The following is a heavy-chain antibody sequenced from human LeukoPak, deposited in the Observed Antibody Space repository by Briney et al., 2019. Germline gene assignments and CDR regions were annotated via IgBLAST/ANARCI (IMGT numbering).Heavy chain of an antibody. CDR2: IYHSGST. J-gene: IGHJ4*02. CDR1: GYSISSGYY. Sequence: SETLSLTCTVSGYSISSGYYWGWIRQPPGKGLEWIGSIYHSGSTYYNPSLKRRVTISVDTSKNQFSLKLSSVTAADTAVYYCARLSPRGYSYGPGYWGQGNLVTVSS. CDR3: ARLSPRGYSYGPGY. D-gene: IGHD5-18*01. V-gene: IGHV4-38-2*02.